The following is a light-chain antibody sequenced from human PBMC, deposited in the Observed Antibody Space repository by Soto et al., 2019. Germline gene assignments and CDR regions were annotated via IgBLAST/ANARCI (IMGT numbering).Light chain of an antibody. J-gene: IGKJ2*01. CDR1: QSISSW. Sequence: DIPMTQSPSTLSASVGDRVTITCRASQSISSWLAWYQQKPGKAPKLLIYDASSLESGFPSTFSGSGSGTEFTLTISSLQPDDFATYYCQQYNSYPYTFGQGTRLEIK. CDR2: DAS. V-gene: IGKV1-5*01. CDR3: QQYNSYPYT.